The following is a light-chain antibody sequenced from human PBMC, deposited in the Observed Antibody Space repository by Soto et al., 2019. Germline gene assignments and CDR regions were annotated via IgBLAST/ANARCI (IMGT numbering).Light chain of an antibody. CDR1: SSDVGGHNY. J-gene: IGLJ1*01. V-gene: IGLV2-14*01. Sequence: HSVLTQPASVSGSPGQSITISCAGSSSDVGGHNYVSWYQQHPGKAPKLLIYEVTNRPSGVSNRFSGSKSGNTASLTISGLQAEDEADYYCSSYRSTSYVFGTGTKVTVL. CDR2: EVT. CDR3: SSYRSTSYV.